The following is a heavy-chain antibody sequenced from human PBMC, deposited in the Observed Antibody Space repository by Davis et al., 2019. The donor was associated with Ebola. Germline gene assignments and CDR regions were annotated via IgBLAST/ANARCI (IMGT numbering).Heavy chain of an antibody. CDR1: GGTFSSYA. V-gene: IGHV1-69*05. D-gene: IGHD3-16*02. J-gene: IGHJ4*02. CDR3: ARDQGMITFGGVITH. Sequence: AASVKVSCKASGGTFSSYAISWVRQAPGQGLEWMGGIIPIFGTANYAQKLQGRVTMTTDTSTSTAYMELRSLRSDDTAVYYCARDQGMITFGGVITHWGQGTLVTVSS. CDR2: IIPIFGTA.